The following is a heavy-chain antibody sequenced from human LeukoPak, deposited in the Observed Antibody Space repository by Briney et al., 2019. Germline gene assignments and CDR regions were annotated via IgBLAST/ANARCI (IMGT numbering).Heavy chain of an antibody. CDR3: ARAKYYFDY. CDR2: IKQDGSET. CDR1: EFSFSDYW. V-gene: IGHV3-7*04. J-gene: IGHJ4*02. Sequence: PGGSLRLSCIDSEFSFSDYWMTWVRQVPGKGLEWVANIKQDGSETFYVDSVRGRFTISRDNARKSLYLQMNSLRVEDTAVYYCARAKYYFDYWGQGTLVTVSS.